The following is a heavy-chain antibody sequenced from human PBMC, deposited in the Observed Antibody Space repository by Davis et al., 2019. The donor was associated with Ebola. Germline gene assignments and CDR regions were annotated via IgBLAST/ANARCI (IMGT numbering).Heavy chain of an antibody. Sequence: GESLKISCAASGFTFSSYGMHWVRQAPGKGLEWVAVIWYDGSNKYYADSVKGRFTISRDNSKNTLYLQMNSLRAEDTAVYYCARDRDTAMVMAYWGQGTLVTVSS. CDR2: IWYDGSNK. CDR1: GFTFSSYG. J-gene: IGHJ4*02. D-gene: IGHD5-18*01. V-gene: IGHV3-33*01. CDR3: ARDRDTAMVMAY.